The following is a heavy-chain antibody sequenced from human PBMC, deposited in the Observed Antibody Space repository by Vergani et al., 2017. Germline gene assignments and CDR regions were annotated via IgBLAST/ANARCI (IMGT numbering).Heavy chain of an antibody. CDR1: GFTFSSYA. J-gene: IGHJ5*02. CDR3: AKAHSSGWYPT. V-gene: IGHV3-23*01. Sequence: EVQLLESGGGLVQPGGSLRLSCAASGFTFSSYAMSWVRQAPGKGLEWVSAISGSGDSTYYADSVKGRFTISRYTSKNTLYLQMNSLRAEDTAVYYCAKAHSSGWYPTWGQGTLVTVSS. CDR2: ISGSGDST. D-gene: IGHD6-19*01.